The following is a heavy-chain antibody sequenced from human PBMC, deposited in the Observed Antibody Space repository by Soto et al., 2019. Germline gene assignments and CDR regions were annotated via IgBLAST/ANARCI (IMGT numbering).Heavy chain of an antibody. D-gene: IGHD5-12*01. CDR2: IYQSGTT. V-gene: IGHV4-30-2*01. Sequence: QLRLQESGSGLVKPSQTLSLTCAVSGGSISSGGYPWSWIRQPPGKGLEWIGYIYQSGTTYYSPSLKSRVTIAVERSKNQFSLKMNSVTAADTAVHHCARGRGFSASDPPDYWGQGTLVTVSS. CDR3: ARGRGFSASDPPDY. J-gene: IGHJ4*02. CDR1: GGSISSGGYP.